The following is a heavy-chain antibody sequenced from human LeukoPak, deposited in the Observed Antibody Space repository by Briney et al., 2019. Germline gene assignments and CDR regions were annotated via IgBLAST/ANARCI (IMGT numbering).Heavy chain of an antibody. J-gene: IGHJ4*02. CDR3: ARANSSSWHYFDY. V-gene: IGHV3-30*04. CDR2: ISYDGGQK. Sequence: GGSLRLSCVASGFTFSDYTMHWVRQAPGKGLEWVAVISYDGGQKCHADSVKGRFTISRDNSKNTVSLQMNSLRAEDTAVFYCARANSSSWHYFDYWGQGTLVTVSS. D-gene: IGHD6-13*01. CDR1: GFTFSDYT.